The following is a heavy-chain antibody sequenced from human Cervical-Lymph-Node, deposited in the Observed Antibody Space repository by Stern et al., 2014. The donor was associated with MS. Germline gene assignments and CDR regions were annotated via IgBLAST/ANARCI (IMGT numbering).Heavy chain of an antibody. CDR2: MWFDGSKD. CDR1: GFTFSNYG. Sequence: MQLVESGGGVVQPGRSLRLSCVASGFTFSNYGMHWVRQAPGKGLEWVAVMWFDGSKDYNGDSVKGRLTISRDNSKNTLYLQMNSLRAEDTAVYYCARDRTGGYYLDYWGQGTLVTVSS. V-gene: IGHV3-33*01. CDR3: ARDRTGGYYLDY. J-gene: IGHJ4*02.